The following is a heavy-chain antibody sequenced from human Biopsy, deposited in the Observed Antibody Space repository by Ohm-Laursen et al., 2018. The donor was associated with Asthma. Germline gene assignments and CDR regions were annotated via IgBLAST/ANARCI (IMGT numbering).Heavy chain of an antibody. Sequence: SSVTVSCKASGDSFSNYAISWVRQAPGQGLEWMGGLIPVLGTPDHAQMFEGRVTITADESTSTAYMELSSLSSEDTAVYYCARGYSGSNRIVYYYSGLEVWGQGTTVTVSS. CDR3: ARGYSGSNRIVYYYSGLEV. CDR1: GDSFSNYA. V-gene: IGHV1-69*01. CDR2: LIPVLGTP. D-gene: IGHD5-12*01. J-gene: IGHJ6*02.